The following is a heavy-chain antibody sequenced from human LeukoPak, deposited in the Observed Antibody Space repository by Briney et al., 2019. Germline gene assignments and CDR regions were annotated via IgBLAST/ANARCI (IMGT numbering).Heavy chain of an antibody. CDR3: ARDSRNYYDSGGGGDDAFDF. J-gene: IGHJ3*01. V-gene: IGHV1-2*02. D-gene: IGHD3-22*01. Sequence: GASVKVSCKASGYAFTGYSIHWVRQAPGQGLEWMGWINPNSGGTNFAQNFQGRVTMTRDTSNSTAYMELSRLTSDDTAVYYCARDSRNYYDSGGGGDDAFDFWGQGTMATVSS. CDR2: INPNSGGT. CDR1: GYAFTGYS.